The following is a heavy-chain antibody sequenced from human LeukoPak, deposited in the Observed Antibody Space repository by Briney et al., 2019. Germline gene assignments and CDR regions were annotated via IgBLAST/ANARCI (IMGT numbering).Heavy chain of an antibody. V-gene: IGHV5-51*01. D-gene: IGHD4-17*01. CDR1: GYSFTSYW. CDR3: ARRGRGTVTYCYFDL. CDR2: IYPGDSDA. Sequence: GESLKNSWKGSGYSFTSYWIGWVRPMPGKGLKWMGIIYPGDSDARYSPSFQGQVTISADKSISTAYLQWSSLKASDTAMYYCARRGRGTVTYCYFDLWGRGTLVTVSS. J-gene: IGHJ2*01.